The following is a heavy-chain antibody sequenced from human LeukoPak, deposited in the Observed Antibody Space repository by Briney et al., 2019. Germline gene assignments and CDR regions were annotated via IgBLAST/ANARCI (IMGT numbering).Heavy chain of an antibody. D-gene: IGHD1-1*01. CDR3: ARDHNYAFDN. Sequence: GGSLRLSCTASGFPFIEYSMNWVRQAPGKGLEWISYVGIDSGNTKYADSVRGRFTISADKAKNSLYLQMNSLRVEDTAVYYCARDHNYAFDNWGQGTLVSVAS. V-gene: IGHV3-48*01. CDR2: VGIDSGNT. CDR1: GFPFIEYS. J-gene: IGHJ4*02.